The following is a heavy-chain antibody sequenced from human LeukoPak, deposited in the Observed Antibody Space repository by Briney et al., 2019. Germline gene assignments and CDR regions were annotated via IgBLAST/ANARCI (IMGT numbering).Heavy chain of an antibody. D-gene: IGHD1-26*01. CDR1: GFTFSTYS. J-gene: IGHJ6*03. V-gene: IGHV3-21*01. Sequence: GGSLRLSCAASGFTFSTYSMNWVRQAPGKGLEWVSSISSSSSYIYYADSVKGRFTISRDNAKNSLFLQVNSLRAEDTAVYFCARATWDPNYYYYMDVWGKGTTVTISS. CDR3: ARATWDPNYYYYMDV. CDR2: ISSSSSYI.